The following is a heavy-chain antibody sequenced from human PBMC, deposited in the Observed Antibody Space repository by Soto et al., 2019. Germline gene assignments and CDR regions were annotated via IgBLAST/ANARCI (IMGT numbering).Heavy chain of an antibody. D-gene: IGHD3-22*01. CDR2: IYHSGST. CDR1: GYSISSGYY. V-gene: IGHV4-38-2*02. Sequence: SETLSLTCAVSGYSISSGYYWGWIRQPPGKGLEWIGSIYHSGSTYYNPSLKSRVTISVDTSKNQFSLKLSSVTAADTAVYYCARDNYYDSSGYSDYWGQGXLVTVSS. CDR3: ARDNYYDSSGYSDY. J-gene: IGHJ4*02.